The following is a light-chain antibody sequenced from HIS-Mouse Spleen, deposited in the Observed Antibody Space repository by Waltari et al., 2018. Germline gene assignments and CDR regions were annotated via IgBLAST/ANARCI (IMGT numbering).Light chain of an antibody. CDR2: LGS. Sequence: DIVMTQSPLSLPVTPGEPASISCRSSQSLLHSNGYNYLDWYLQKPGQSPQLLIYLGSNRASGVPDRFRGSGSGTDFTLKISRVEAEDVGVYYCMQALQTTWTFGQGTKLEIK. J-gene: IGKJ2*01. CDR3: MQALQTTWT. CDR1: QSLLHSNGYNY. V-gene: IGKV2-28*01.